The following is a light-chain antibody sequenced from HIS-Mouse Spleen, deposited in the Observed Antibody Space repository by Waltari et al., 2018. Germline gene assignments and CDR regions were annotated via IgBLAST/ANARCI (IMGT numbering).Light chain of an antibody. V-gene: IGLV2-14*03. CDR1: SSDVGGYNY. CDR2: DVS. Sequence: QSALTQPASVSGSPGQSITISCTGTSSDVGGYNYVSWYQQHPGKAPKLMIYDVSNRPGGVSNRFSRSKSGNTASLTISGLQAEDEADYYCSSYTSSSFNVVFGGGTKLTVL. J-gene: IGLJ2*01. CDR3: SSYTSSSFNVV.